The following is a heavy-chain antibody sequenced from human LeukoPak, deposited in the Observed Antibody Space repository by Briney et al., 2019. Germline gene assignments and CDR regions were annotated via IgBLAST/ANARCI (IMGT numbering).Heavy chain of an antibody. V-gene: IGHV1-8*03. D-gene: IGHD3-9*01. CDR3: ARSTPIKGWYFDL. J-gene: IGHJ2*01. Sequence: ASVKVSCKASGYTFTSYDINWVRQATGQGLEWMGWMNPNSGNTGYAQKFQGRVTITRNTSISTAYMELSSLRSEDTAVYYCARSTPIKGWYFDLWGRGTLVTVSS. CDR2: MNPNSGNT. CDR1: GYTFTSYD.